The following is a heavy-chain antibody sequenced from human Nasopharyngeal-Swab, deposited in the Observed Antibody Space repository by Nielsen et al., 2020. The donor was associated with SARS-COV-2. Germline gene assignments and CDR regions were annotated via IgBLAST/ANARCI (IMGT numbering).Heavy chain of an antibody. Sequence: SLKISCAASGFTFDDYAMHWVRQAPGKGLEWVSGISWNRGSIGYADSVKGRFTISRDNAKNSLYLQMNSLRAEDTALYYCAKDISAGYYDILTGYYGYWGQGTLVTVSS. CDR1: GFTFDDYA. V-gene: IGHV3-9*01. D-gene: IGHD3-9*01. CDR2: ISWNRGSI. J-gene: IGHJ4*02. CDR3: AKDISAGYYDILTGYYGY.